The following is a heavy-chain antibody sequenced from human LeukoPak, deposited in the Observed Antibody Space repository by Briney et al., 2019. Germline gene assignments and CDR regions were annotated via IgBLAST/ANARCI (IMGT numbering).Heavy chain of an antibody. CDR2: ISSSGSTI. J-gene: IGHJ6*02. CDR1: GFTFSSYE. CDR3: AREGPRYSSSWYGWYYYGMDV. Sequence: GGSLRLSCAASGFTFSSYEMNWVRQAPGKGLEWASYISSSGSTIYYADSVKGRFTISRDNAKNSLYLQMNSLRAEDTAVYYCAREGPRYSSSWYGWYYYGMDVWGQGTTVTVSS. V-gene: IGHV3-48*03. D-gene: IGHD6-13*01.